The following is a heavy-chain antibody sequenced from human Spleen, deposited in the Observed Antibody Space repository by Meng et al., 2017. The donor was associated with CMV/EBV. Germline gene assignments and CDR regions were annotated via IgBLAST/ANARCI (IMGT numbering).Heavy chain of an antibody. CDR2: IKQDGSEK. V-gene: IGHV3-7*01. CDR3: ARNQEPR. CDR1: GFTFSSYW. J-gene: IGHJ4*02. D-gene: IGHD1-14*01. Sequence: GESLKISCAASGFTFSSYWMSWVRQAPGKGLEWVANIKQDGSEKYYVDSVKGRITISRDNSKNTLYLQMNSLRAEDTAVYYCARNQEPRWGQGTLVTVSS.